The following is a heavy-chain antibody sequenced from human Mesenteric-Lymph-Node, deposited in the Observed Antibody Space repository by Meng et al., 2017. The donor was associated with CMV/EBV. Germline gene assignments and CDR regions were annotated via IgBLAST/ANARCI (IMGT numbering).Heavy chain of an antibody. Sequence: GSLRLSCAASGFPFSAYTMTWVRQAPGKGLEWVSRIRGNGGNAAYADSVQDRFTISRDNSQNTLYLQMNSLRAEDTAIYYCAKGASFGVTAPDYWGQGTLVTVSS. CDR2: IRGNGGNA. V-gene: IGHV3-23*01. CDR1: GFPFSAYT. CDR3: AKGASFGVTAPDY. J-gene: IGHJ4*02. D-gene: IGHD3-3*01.